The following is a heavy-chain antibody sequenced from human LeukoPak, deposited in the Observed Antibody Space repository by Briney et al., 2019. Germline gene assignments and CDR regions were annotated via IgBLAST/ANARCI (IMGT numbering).Heavy chain of an antibody. CDR1: GYTSTSYD. D-gene: IGHD1-26*01. CDR3: ARGSSLGATAFDP. Sequence: ASVKVSCKASGYTSTSYDINWVRQATGQGLEWMGWMNPNSGNTGYAQKFQGRVTITRNTSISTAYMELSSLRSEDTAVYYCARGSSLGATAFDPWGQGTLVTVSS. V-gene: IGHV1-8*03. J-gene: IGHJ5*02. CDR2: MNPNSGNT.